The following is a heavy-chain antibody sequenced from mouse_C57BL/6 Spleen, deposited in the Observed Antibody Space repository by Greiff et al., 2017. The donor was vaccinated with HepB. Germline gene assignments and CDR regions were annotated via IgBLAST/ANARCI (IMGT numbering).Heavy chain of an antibody. CDR3: AREFLDYYGSPPFAY. D-gene: IGHD1-1*01. J-gene: IGHJ3*01. CDR2: IDPEDGET. CDR1: GFNIKDYY. V-gene: IGHV14-2*01. Sequence: EVQLQQSGAELVKPGASVKLSCTASGFNIKDYYMHWVKQRTEQGLEWIGRIDPEDGETKYAPKFQGKATITADTSSNTAYLQLSSLTSEDTAGYYWAREFLDYYGSPPFAYWGQGTLVTVSA.